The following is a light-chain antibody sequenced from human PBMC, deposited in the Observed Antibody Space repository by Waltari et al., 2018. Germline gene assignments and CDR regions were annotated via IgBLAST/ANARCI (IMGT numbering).Light chain of an antibody. Sequence: QSALTQPASVSGSPGQSITISCPGTRSDVGSYNPVSWYQQHPGKAPKLMIYEVNKRPSGVSNRFSGSKSGNTASLTISGLQAEDEADYYCCSYAGSLFGGGTKLTVL. CDR1: RSDVGSYNP. CDR3: CSYAGSL. CDR2: EVN. J-gene: IGLJ3*02. V-gene: IGLV2-23*02.